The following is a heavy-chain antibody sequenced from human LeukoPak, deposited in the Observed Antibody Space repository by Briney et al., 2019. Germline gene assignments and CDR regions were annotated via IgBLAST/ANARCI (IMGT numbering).Heavy chain of an antibody. CDR3: ASGSGGGWGGDY. CDR2: IGSSSSYI. J-gene: IGHJ4*02. V-gene: IGHV3-21*01. CDR1: GFTFSSYS. D-gene: IGHD2-15*01. Sequence: GGSLRLSCAASGFTFSSYSMNWVRQAPGKGLEWVSSIGSSSSYIYYADSVKGRFTISRDNAKNSLYLQMNSLRAEDTAVYYCASGSGGGWGGDYWGQGTLVTVSS.